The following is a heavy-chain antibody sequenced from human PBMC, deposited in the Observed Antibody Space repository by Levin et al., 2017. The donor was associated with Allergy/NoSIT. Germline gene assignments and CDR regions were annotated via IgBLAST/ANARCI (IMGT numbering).Heavy chain of an antibody. J-gene: IGHJ4*02. CDR1: GFTFSSYW. CDR2: INSDGSST. Sequence: PGGSLRLSCAASGFTFSSYWMHWVRQAPGKGLVWVSRINSDGSSTSYADSVKGRFTISRDNAKNTLYLQMNSLRAEDTAVYYCAREDSSGYLLLDYWGQGTLVTVSS. CDR3: AREDSSGYLLLDY. V-gene: IGHV3-74*01. D-gene: IGHD3-22*01.